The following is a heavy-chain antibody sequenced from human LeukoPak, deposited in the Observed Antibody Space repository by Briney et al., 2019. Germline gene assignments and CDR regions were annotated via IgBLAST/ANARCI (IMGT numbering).Heavy chain of an antibody. CDR1: GGSISSSSYY. Sequence: SETLSLTCTGSGGSISSSSYYWGWIRQPPGKGLEWIGSIYYSGSTYYNPSLKSRVTISVDTSKNQFSLKLSSVTAADTAVYYCARFLELYGSGSGMDVWGQGTTVTVSS. CDR2: IYYSGST. CDR3: ARFLELYGSGSGMDV. D-gene: IGHD3-10*01. J-gene: IGHJ6*02. V-gene: IGHV4-39*01.